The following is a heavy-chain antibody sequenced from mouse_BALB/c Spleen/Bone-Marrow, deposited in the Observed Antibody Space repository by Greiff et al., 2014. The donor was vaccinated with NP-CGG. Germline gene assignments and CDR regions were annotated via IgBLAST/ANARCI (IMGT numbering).Heavy chain of an antibody. CDR3: VRENYDYDGDAMDY. J-gene: IGHJ4*01. D-gene: IGHD2-4*01. CDR1: GYTFTYYT. Sequence: QVQLKESAAELARPGASVKMSCKTSGYTFTYYTMHWVKQRPGQGLEWIGYINPSSGYTDYNQKFKDKTTLTTDKSSSTAYLQLSSLTSEDPAVYYCVRENYDYDGDAMDYWGQGTSVTVSS. CDR2: INPSSGYT. V-gene: IGHV1-4*02.